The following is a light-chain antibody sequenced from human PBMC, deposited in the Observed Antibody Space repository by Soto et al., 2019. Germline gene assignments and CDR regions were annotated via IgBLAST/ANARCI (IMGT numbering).Light chain of an antibody. CDR2: RAS. CDR3: QQYNSWPLA. CDR1: QSIASN. V-gene: IGKV3-15*01. Sequence: IVMTQSPATLSVSPGDRATLSCRASQSIASNLAWYQPQPGQAPRLLIYRASIRATDLPARFSGSGSGTEFTLTISSLQSEDFAGYYCQQYNSWPLAFGGGTKVDIK. J-gene: IGKJ4*01.